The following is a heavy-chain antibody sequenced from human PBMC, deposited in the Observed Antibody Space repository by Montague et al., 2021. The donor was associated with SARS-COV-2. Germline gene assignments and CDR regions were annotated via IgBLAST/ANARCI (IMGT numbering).Heavy chain of an antibody. J-gene: IGHJ6*02. D-gene: IGHD6-13*01. Sequence: SLRLSCAASGFTFSSYWMSWVRQAPGKGLEWVANIKQDGSEKYYVDSVKGRFTISRDNAKNSLYLHMNSLRAEGTAVYYCARMGSSWYVRYYYYYGMDVWGQGTTVTVSS. V-gene: IGHV3-7*01. CDR2: IKQDGSEK. CDR1: GFTFSSYW. CDR3: ARMGSSWYVRYYYYYGMDV.